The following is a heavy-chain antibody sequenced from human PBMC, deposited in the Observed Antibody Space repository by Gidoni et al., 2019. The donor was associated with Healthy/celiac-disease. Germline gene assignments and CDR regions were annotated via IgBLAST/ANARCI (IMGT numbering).Heavy chain of an antibody. V-gene: IGHV3-74*01. J-gene: IGHJ6*02. CDR1: GFAFSSHW. Sequence: EVQLVESGGGLVQPGGSLRLSCAAPGFAFSSHWMHWVRQAPGKGLVWVSRINSDGSSTSYADSVKGRFTISRDNAKNTLYLQMNSLRAEDTAVYYCAREPVNTYYYYYGMDVWGQGTTVTVSS. CDR3: AREPVNTYYYYYGMDV. CDR2: INSDGSST.